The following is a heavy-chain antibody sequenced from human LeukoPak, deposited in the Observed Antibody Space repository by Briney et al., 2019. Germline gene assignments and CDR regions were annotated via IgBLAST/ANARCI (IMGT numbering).Heavy chain of an antibody. V-gene: IGHV1-18*01. J-gene: IGHJ5*02. CDR2: ISAYNGNT. D-gene: IGHD2-2*01. CDR1: GYTFTSYG. Sequence: GASVKVSCKASGYTFTSYGISWVRQAPGQGLESMGWISAYNGNTNYAQKLQGRVTMTTDTSTSTAYMELRSLRSDDTAVYYCARYSGSCSSTSCYPGGWFDPWGQGTLVTVSS. CDR3: ARYSGSCSSTSCYPGGWFDP.